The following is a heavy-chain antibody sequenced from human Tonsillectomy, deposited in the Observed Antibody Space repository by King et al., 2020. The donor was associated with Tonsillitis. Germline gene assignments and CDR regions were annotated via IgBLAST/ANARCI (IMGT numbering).Heavy chain of an antibody. J-gene: IGHJ4*02. V-gene: IGHV3-7*01. CDR2: INKDGSVK. CDR3: QXXDNXXY. Sequence: VQLVESXGNLVQPGGSLRLSCAASGFXFSNNWMXWVRQGPGKGLEWVANINKDGSVKQYVDSVKGRFTISRDNAKNSLSLQMNSLRAEDTAVYYCQXXDNXXYWGXXTLVTVS. CDR1: GFXFSNNW.